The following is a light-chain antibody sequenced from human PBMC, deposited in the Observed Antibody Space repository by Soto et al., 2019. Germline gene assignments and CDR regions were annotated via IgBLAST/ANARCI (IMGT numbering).Light chain of an antibody. CDR1: SSDVGGYNY. CDR2: EVS. Sequence: QSALTQPPSASGSLGQSVTISCTGTSSDVGGYNYVSWYQQHPGKAPKLMIYEVSERPSGVPDRFSGSESGNTASLTVSGLQAEDEADYYCSSYAGGNIVVFGGGTQLTV. CDR3: SSYAGGNIVV. V-gene: IGLV2-8*01. J-gene: IGLJ2*01.